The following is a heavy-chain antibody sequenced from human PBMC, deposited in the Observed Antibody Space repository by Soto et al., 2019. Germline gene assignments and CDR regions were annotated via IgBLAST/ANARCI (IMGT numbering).Heavy chain of an antibody. D-gene: IGHD3-3*01. CDR3: AKSHFLEWLLFGVVFDY. J-gene: IGHJ4*02. CDR1: GFTFSSYA. CDR2: ISGSGGST. V-gene: IGHV3-23*01. Sequence: GGSLRLSCAASGFTFSSYAMSWVRQAPGKGLEWVSAISGSGGSTYYADSVKGRFTISRDNSKNTLYLQMNSLRAEDTAVYYCAKSHFLEWLLFGVVFDYWGQGTLVTVSS.